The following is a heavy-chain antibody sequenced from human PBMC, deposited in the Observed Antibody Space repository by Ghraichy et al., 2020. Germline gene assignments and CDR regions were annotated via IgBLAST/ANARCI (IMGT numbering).Heavy chain of an antibody. CDR3: ARVAVGDPPYYYYSGMDV. D-gene: IGHD6-19*01. Sequence: SQTLSLTCAAFGGSFSRPYWSWIRQSPVKGLEWIGEINHAGSTNYNPSLKGRVTISVDTSKNQFSLKLDSVTAADTAVYYCARVAVGDPPYYYYSGMDVWGQGTTVAVSS. V-gene: IGHV4-34*01. J-gene: IGHJ6*02. CDR2: INHAGST. CDR1: GGSFSRPY.